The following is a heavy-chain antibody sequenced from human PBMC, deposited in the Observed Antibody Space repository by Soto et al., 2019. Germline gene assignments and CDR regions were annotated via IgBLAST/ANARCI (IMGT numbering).Heavy chain of an antibody. CDR3: AREGYSYVTEGMDV. D-gene: IGHD5-18*01. CDR1: GSTFSSYA. V-gene: IGHV1-69*01. Sequence: QVQLVQSGAEVKKPGSSVKVSCKASGSTFSSYAISWVRQAHGQGLEWMGGIIPIFGTANYAQKFQGRVTITADESTSTAYMELSSLRSEDTAVYYCAREGYSYVTEGMDVWGQGTTVTVSS. J-gene: IGHJ6*02. CDR2: IIPIFGTA.